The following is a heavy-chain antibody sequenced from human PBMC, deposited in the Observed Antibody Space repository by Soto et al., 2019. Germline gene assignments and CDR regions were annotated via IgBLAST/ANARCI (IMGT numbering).Heavy chain of an antibody. CDR2: INAGNGNT. V-gene: IGHV1-3*01. Sequence: AASVKVSCKASGYTFTSYAMHWVRQAPGQRLEWMGWINAGNGNTKYSQKFQGRVTITRDTSASTAYMELSSLRSEDTAVYYCATIGDYYDSSGYYYGDYWGQGTLVTVS. D-gene: IGHD3-22*01. CDR1: GYTFTSYA. CDR3: ATIGDYYDSSGYYYGDY. J-gene: IGHJ4*02.